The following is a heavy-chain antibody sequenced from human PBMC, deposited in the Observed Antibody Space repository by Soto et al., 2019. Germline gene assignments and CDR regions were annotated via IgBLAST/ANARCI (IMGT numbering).Heavy chain of an antibody. CDR2: TSYSAIS. D-gene: IGHD3-10*01. J-gene: IGHJ6*01. Sequence: SETLSLSCTVAGGCISSDYWSWVRQRPGKGLDCISSTSYSAISTSNPSLKSPLTLSVDTSKHQFSLKLSSVTAADTAVYYCARLILFFLLFVHYYY. CDR1: GGCISSDY. V-gene: IGHV4-59*01. CDR3: ARLILFFLLFVHYYY.